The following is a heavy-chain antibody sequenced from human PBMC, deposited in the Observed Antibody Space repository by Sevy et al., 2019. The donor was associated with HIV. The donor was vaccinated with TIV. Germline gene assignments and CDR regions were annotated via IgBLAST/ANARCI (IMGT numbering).Heavy chain of an antibody. CDR3: AREGSLRYFDL. D-gene: IGHD3-10*01. J-gene: IGHJ2*01. CDR2: ISDRGTTI. Sequence: GGSLRLSCAASGFIVSDYYMNWIRQSPGRGLEWVSYISDRGTTIYYADSVKGRFTISRDNAKNSLYLQMNSLRAEDTAVYYCAREGSLRYFDLWGRGTLVTVSS. CDR1: GFIVSDYY. V-gene: IGHV3-11*01.